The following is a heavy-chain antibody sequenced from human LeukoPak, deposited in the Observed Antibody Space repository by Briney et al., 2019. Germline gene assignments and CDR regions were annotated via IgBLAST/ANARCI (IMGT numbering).Heavy chain of an antibody. Sequence: SSETLSLTCTVSGGSMSSYYWTWIRQPAGKGLEWIGRIYTSGDTDYNPSLRSRVTVSVDTSKNQFSLNLTSVPAADTAVYYCARDSALRYFDYWGQGTLVTVSS. CDR1: GGSMSSYY. CDR3: ARDSALRYFDY. J-gene: IGHJ4*02. D-gene: IGHD3-10*01. V-gene: IGHV4-4*07. CDR2: IYTSGDT.